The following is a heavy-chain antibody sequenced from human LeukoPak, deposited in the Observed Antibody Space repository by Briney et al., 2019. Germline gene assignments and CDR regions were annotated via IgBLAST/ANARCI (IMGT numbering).Heavy chain of an antibody. CDR1: GFTFSSYA. J-gene: IGHJ4*02. V-gene: IGHV3-23*01. D-gene: IGHD3-10*01. Sequence: PGGSLRLSCAASGFTFSSYAMSWVRQAPGKGLEWVSAISGSDGSTYYADSVKGRFTISRDNSKNTLYLQMNSLRAEDTAVYYCAKDQLLLWFGELLPPDYWGQGTLVTVSS. CDR2: ISGSDGST. CDR3: AKDQLLLWFGELLPPDY.